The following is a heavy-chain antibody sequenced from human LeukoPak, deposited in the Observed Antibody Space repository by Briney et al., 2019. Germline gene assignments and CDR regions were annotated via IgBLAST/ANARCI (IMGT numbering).Heavy chain of an antibody. J-gene: IGHJ4*02. CDR3: VRLGGNNDFDS. CDR2: VNSDGSST. Sequence: GGSLRLSCAASGFTFSYYYMYWVRQAPGKGLVWVARVNSDGSSTICADSVKGRFTISRDNAKNTLFLQMNSLRAEDTAVNYCVRLGGNNDFDSWGQGTLVTVSS. CDR1: GFTFSYYY. V-gene: IGHV3-74*01. D-gene: IGHD1/OR15-1a*01.